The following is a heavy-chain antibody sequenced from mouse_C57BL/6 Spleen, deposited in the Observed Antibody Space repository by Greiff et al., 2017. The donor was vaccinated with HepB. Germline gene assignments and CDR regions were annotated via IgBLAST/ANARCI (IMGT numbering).Heavy chain of an antibody. Sequence: VQLQQSGAELMKPGASVKLSCKATGYKFTGYWIEWVKQRTGHGLEWIGEMLPGSGSTHYNEKFKGKATFTADTSTNTAYMQLSSLTTEDSAIYYCAGSGDSYGCFGVWGTGTTVTVSS. J-gene: IGHJ1*03. V-gene: IGHV1-9*01. CDR1: GYKFTGYW. CDR3: AGSGDSYGCFGV. D-gene: IGHD3-1*01. CDR2: MLPGSGST.